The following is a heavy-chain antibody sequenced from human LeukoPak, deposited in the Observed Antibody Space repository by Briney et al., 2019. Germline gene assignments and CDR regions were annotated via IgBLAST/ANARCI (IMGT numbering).Heavy chain of an antibody. CDR1: GFTFSSYG. CDR2: ISYDGSNK. CDR3: AKGRILGSYYSPLDY. V-gene: IGHV3-30*18. J-gene: IGHJ4*02. Sequence: GESLRLSCAASGFTFSSYGMHRVRQAPGKGLEWVAVISYDGSNKYYADSVKGRFTISRDNSKNTLYLQMNNLRAEDTAVYYCAKGRILGSYYSPLDYWGQGTLVTVSS. D-gene: IGHD3-10*01.